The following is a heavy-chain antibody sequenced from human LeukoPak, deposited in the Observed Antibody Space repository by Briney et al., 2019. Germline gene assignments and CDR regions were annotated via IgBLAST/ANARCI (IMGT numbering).Heavy chain of an antibody. J-gene: IGHJ4*02. CDR3: ARAEGSSYRFDY. CDR1: GFTFSSYG. V-gene: IGHV3-33*01. Sequence: PGRSLRLSCAASGFTFSSYGMHWVRQAPGKGLEWVAVIWYDGSNKYYADSVKGRFTISRDNSKNTLYLQMNSLRAEDTAVYYCARAEGSSYRFDYWGQGTLVTVSS. D-gene: IGHD6-6*01. CDR2: IWYDGSNK.